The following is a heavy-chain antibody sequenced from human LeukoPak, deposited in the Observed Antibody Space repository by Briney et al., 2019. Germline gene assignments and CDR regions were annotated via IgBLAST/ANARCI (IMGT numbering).Heavy chain of an antibody. Sequence: GGSLRLSCAASGFTFSNYAMTWVRQAPGKGLEWVSGISGSGSSTYYADSVKGRFTISRDNSKNTLYLQMNSLRAEDTAVYYCAKDPWYYDSSGPYWGQGTLVTVSS. CDR3: AKDPWYYDSSGPY. V-gene: IGHV3-23*01. J-gene: IGHJ4*02. CDR1: GFTFSNYA. D-gene: IGHD3-22*01. CDR2: ISGSGSST.